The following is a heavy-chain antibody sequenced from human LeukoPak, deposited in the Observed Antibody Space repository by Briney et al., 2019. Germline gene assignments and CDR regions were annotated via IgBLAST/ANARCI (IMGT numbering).Heavy chain of an antibody. CDR2: TYYRSKWYN. Sequence: HLQTLSLTCAISGDSVSSNSGAWNWIRQSPSRGLEWLGRTYYRSKWYNDYAISVKSRITINPDTSKNQFSLKLSSVTAADTAVYYCARITHTGATWLVSDPFDYWGQGTLVTVSS. J-gene: IGHJ4*02. CDR1: GDSVSSNSGA. CDR3: ARITHTGATWLVSDPFDY. V-gene: IGHV6-1*01. D-gene: IGHD6-19*01.